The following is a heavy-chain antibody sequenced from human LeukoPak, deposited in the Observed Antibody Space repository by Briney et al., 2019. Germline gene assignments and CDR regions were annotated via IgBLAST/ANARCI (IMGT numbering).Heavy chain of an antibody. V-gene: IGHV1-69*04. CDR1: GYTFTGYY. CDR2: IIPILGIA. J-gene: IGHJ6*03. D-gene: IGHD3-10*01. CDR3: ARAGSEGYYYYYMDV. Sequence: SVKVSCKASGYTFTGYYMHWVRQAPGQGLEWMGRIIPILGIANYAQKFQGRVTITADKSTSTAYMELSSLRSEDTAVYYCARAGSEGYYYYYMDVWGKGTTVTVSS.